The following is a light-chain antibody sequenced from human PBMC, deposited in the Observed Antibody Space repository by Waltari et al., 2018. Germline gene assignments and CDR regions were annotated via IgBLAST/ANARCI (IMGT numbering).Light chain of an antibody. CDR2: DAS. CDR1: QSVGRY. CDR3: QKYVNLPAT. V-gene: IGKV3-20*01. Sequence: EIVLTQSPGTLSLSPRERATLSCRASQSVGRYLAWYQQKPGQAPRLLIYDASTRATGIPDRFSGSGSGTDFSLTISRLESEDFAVYYCQKYVNLPATFGQGTKVEIK. J-gene: IGKJ1*01.